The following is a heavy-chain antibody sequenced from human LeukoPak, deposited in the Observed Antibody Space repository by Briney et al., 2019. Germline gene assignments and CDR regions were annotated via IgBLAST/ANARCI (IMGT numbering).Heavy chain of an antibody. J-gene: IGHJ5*02. D-gene: IGHD2-21*02. V-gene: IGHV4-34*01. CDR1: GGSFSGYY. CDR2: INHSGST. CDR3: ARNRGVGDCYSGWFDP. Sequence: SETLSLTCAVYGGSFSGYYWSWIRQPPGKGLEWIGEINHSGSTNYNPSLKSRVTISVDTSKNQFSLKLSSVTAADTAVYYCARNRGVGDCYSGWFDPWGQGTLVTVSS.